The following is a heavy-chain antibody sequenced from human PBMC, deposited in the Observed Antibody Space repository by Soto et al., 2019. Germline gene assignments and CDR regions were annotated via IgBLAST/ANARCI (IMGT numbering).Heavy chain of an antibody. Sequence: PGGSLRLSCAASGFTFSSYAMHWVRQDPGKGLEWVSSISSSSSYIYYADSMKGRITISRDNAKNSLYLQMNSLRAEDTAVYYCAREVMFWSGYYHYYFDYWGQGTLVTVSS. CDR3: AREVMFWSGYYHYYFDY. CDR1: GFTFSSYA. CDR2: ISSSSSYI. J-gene: IGHJ4*02. D-gene: IGHD3-3*01. V-gene: IGHV3-21*01.